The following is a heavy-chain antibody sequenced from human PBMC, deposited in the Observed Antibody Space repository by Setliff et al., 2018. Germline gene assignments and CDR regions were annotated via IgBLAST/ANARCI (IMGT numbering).Heavy chain of an antibody. CDR2: IKEDGSQR. CDR1: GFDFKTHW. CDR3: ARAHSSTLSVHDY. Sequence: PGGSLRLSCAASGFDFKTHWMDWARQAPGKGLEWVANIKEDGSQRNYVDAVRGRFTISRDNAKNSLDLQMDSLRAEDTAVYYCARAHSSTLSVHDYWGQGTLVTVSS. V-gene: IGHV3-7*01. J-gene: IGHJ4*02. D-gene: IGHD2-2*01.